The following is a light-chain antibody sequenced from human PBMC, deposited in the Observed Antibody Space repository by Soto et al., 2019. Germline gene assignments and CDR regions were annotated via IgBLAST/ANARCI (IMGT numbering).Light chain of an antibody. CDR1: QSISSY. J-gene: IGKJ2*01. V-gene: IGKV1-39*01. Sequence: DIQMTQSPSSLSASVGDRVTITCRASQSISSYLNWYQQKPGKAPKLLIYAASSLQSGVPSRFSGSGSGTDFTLTISSLQPEDFATDYCQQSYSTPSTFGQGTKLEIK. CDR3: QQSYSTPST. CDR2: AAS.